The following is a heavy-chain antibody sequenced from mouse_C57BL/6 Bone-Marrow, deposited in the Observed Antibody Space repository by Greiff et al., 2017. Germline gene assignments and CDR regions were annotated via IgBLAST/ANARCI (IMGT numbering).Heavy chain of an antibody. CDR3: ASPDGYLAWFAY. V-gene: IGHV5-2*01. CDR1: EYEFPSHD. Sequence: EVKLVESGGGLVQPGASLKLSCESNEYEFPSHDMSWVRKTPEKRLELVAAINSDGGSTYYPDTMERRFIISRDNTKKTLYLQLSSLRSEDTALYYCASPDGYLAWFAYWGQGTLVTVSA. J-gene: IGHJ3*01. D-gene: IGHD2-3*01. CDR2: INSDGGST.